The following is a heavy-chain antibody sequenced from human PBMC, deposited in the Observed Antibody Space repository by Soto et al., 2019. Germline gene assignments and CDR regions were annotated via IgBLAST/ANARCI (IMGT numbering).Heavy chain of an antibody. V-gene: IGHV3-23*01. CDR3: AKATTNGGWFNAFDS. Sequence: EVQLLESGGGLVQPGGSLRLSCAASGFSFVNYAMNSVRQAPGKRLEWVSGLSGSGTSTYYADSVKGRFTISRDNSRDTLFLQMNSLTAYDTAVYYCAKATTNGGWFNAFDSWGQGALVTVSS. J-gene: IGHJ4*02. CDR1: GFSFVNYA. D-gene: IGHD6-19*01. CDR2: LSGSGTST.